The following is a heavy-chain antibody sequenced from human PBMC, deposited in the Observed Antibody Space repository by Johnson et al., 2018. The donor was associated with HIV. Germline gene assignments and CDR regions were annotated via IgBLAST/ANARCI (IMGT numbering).Heavy chain of an antibody. CDR2: ISYDGNNK. D-gene: IGHD7-27*01. V-gene: IGHV3-30*18. J-gene: IGHJ3*01. CDR1: GFTFSSYG. Sequence: QVQLVESGGGLVQPGRSLRLSCAASGFTFSSYGMHWVRQAPGKGLEWVAVISYDGNNKYFADSVKGRFTISRDNSKKTLYLQMNNLRVEDTALYYCAKDQGYWGDDAFDVWGQGTMVTVYS. CDR3: AKDQGYWGDDAFDV.